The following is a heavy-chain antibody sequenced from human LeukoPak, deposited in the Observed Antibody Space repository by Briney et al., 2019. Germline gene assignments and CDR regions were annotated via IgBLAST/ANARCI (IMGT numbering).Heavy chain of an antibody. Sequence: SVKASCKASGGTFSSYAISWVRQAPGQGLEWMGRIIPILGIANYAQKFQGRVTITADKSTSTAYMELSSLRSEDTAVYYCAREAPPSPMIVVASNWFDPWGQGTLVTVSS. CDR2: IIPILGIA. J-gene: IGHJ5*02. V-gene: IGHV1-69*04. D-gene: IGHD3-22*01. CDR1: GGTFSSYA. CDR3: AREAPPSPMIVVASNWFDP.